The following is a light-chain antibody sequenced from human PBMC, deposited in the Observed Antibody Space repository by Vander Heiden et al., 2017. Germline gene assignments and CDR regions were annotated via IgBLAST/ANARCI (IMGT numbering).Light chain of an antibody. CDR1: QSVSSY. V-gene: IGKV3-11*01. CDR3: QRRCNRA. CDR2: DAT. Sequence: EIVLTQSPATLSLSPGERATLSCRASQSVSSYLASYQQKPGQAPRLLIYDATNTATGIPARFSGSGSGTDFTLTISRLEPEDFAVYYCQRRCNRAFGGGTKVEIK. J-gene: IGKJ4*01.